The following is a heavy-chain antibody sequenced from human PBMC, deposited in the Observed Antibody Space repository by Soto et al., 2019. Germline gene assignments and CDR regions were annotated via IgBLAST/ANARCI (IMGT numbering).Heavy chain of an antibody. J-gene: IGHJ5*02. D-gene: IGHD2-15*01. V-gene: IGHV1-46*01. CDR3: AAEAVVGKTKNEAFDP. CDR2: ISPDGGST. CDR1: GYDFTDHY. Sequence: ASWKVSCKSSGYDFTDHYIHCVRQAPGQGLEWMGIISPDGGSTRYSQKFQARITITRDTSTSTVYMELSSLRSEDTAVYYCAAEAVVGKTKNEAFDPWGQGTLVTVSS.